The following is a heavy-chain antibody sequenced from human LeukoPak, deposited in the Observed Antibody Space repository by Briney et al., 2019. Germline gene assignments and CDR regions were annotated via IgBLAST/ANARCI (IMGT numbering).Heavy chain of an antibody. V-gene: IGHV3-30*18. D-gene: IGHD6-13*01. CDR2: ISYDGSNK. CDR1: GFTFSSYG. CDR3: AKVRQQLVRGYGMDV. Sequence: HPGGSLRLSCAASGFTFSSYGMHWVRQAPGKGLEWVAVISYDGSNKYYADSVKGRFTISRDNSKNTLYLQMNSLRAEDTAVYYCAKVRQQLVRGYGMDVWGQGTTVTVSS. J-gene: IGHJ6*02.